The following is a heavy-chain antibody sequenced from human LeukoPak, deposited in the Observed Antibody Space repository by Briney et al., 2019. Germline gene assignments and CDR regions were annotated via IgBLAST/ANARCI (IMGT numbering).Heavy chain of an antibody. J-gene: IGHJ4*02. D-gene: IGHD6-13*01. CDR1: GFTVSINY. Sequence: PGGSLRLSCAVSGFTVSINYMSWVPQAPGKGREWVSDIYSGVSTYYADAVKGRFTISRDNSRNTLYLQMNSLRAEDTAVYYCARSDGIAAAGPFDYWGQGTLVTVSS. V-gene: IGHV3-53*01. CDR2: IYSGVST. CDR3: ARSDGIAAAGPFDY.